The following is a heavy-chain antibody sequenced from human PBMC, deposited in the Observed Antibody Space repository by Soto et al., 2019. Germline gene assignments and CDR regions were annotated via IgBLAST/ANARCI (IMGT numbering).Heavy chain of an antibody. V-gene: IGHV4-39*01. CDR3: ARLEGLATISYYFDF. D-gene: IGHD3-9*01. CDR1: DDSINSDKYY. CDR2: IYYRGNA. J-gene: IGHJ4*02. Sequence: SETLSLTCTVSDDSINSDKYYWGWIRQPPGKGLEWIGSIYYRGNAYYNPSLHTRVTISLAKSKRQFSLKLNSVTAADSAVYFCARLEGLATISYYFDFWGPGALVTVSS.